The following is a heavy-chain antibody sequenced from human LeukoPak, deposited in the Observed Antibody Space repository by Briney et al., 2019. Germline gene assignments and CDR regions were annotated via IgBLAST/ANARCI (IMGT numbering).Heavy chain of an antibody. J-gene: IGHJ4*02. CDR2: ISSSGTTI. CDR3: ARGRPEFFGSGTYLND. Sequence: QPGGSLRLSCAASGFSVSTYEMNWVRQAPGKGLGCVSYISSSGTTISYADSVEGRFTISRDNAKNSLYLEMNSLRVEDTAVYYCARGRPEFFGSGTYLNDWGQGTLVTVSS. CDR1: GFSVSTYE. V-gene: IGHV3-48*03. D-gene: IGHD3-10*01.